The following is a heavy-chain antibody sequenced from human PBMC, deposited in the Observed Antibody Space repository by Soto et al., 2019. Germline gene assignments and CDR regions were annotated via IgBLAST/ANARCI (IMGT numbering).Heavy chain of an antibody. J-gene: IGHJ6*03. CDR3: ARGCSGGGCYDMDV. CDR1: GFTFASYG. CDR2: IWFDGNNK. V-gene: IGHV3-33*01. D-gene: IGHD2-15*01. Sequence: QVQLVESGGGVGQPGRSLRLSCAASGFTFASYGMHWVRQAPGKGLEWVAIIWFDGNNKYYVDSVKGRFTVSRDNSKIMLYLEMNSLRAEDTAVYYCARGCSGGGCYDMDVWGKGITVTVS.